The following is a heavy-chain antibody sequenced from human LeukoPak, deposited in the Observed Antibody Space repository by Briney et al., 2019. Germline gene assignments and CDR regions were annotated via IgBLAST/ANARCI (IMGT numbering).Heavy chain of an antibody. CDR3: ARLVLLWFGEKGFDP. CDR1: GGSFSDYY. Sequence: SETLSLTCGVYGGSFSDYYWSWIRQPPGKGLEWIGEINHSGSTNYNPSLKSQVTISVDTSKNQFSLKVNSVTAADTAVYYCARLVLLWFGEKGFDPWGQGTLVTVSS. V-gene: IGHV4-34*01. D-gene: IGHD3-10*01. CDR2: INHSGST. J-gene: IGHJ5*02.